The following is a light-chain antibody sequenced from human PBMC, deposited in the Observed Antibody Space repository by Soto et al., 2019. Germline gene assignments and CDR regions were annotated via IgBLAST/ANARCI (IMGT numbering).Light chain of an antibody. CDR1: SSNIGAGYD. Sequence: QSVLTQPPSVSGAPGQRVTISCTGRSSNIGAGYDVHWYQQLPGTAPKLLIYGNINRPSGVPDRFSGSKSDTSASLAITGLQAEDEADYYCQSYDSSLSVVFGGGTKLTVL. CDR3: QSYDSSLSVV. J-gene: IGLJ3*02. V-gene: IGLV1-40*01. CDR2: GNI.